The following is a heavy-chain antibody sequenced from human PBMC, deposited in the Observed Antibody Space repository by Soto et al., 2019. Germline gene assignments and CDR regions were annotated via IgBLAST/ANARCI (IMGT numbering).Heavy chain of an antibody. CDR2: IIPIFGTA. D-gene: IGHD4-17*01. CDR3: ARVDFRDMTTVTNRFDYYGMDV. J-gene: IGHJ6*02. Sequence: SVEVSCKAAGGTFSSYAISWVRQAPGQGLEWMGGIIPIFGTANYAQKFQGRVTITADESTSTAYMELSSLRSEDTAVYYCARVDFRDMTTVTNRFDYYGMDVWGQVTPVTVSS. V-gene: IGHV1-69*13. CDR1: GGTFSSYA.